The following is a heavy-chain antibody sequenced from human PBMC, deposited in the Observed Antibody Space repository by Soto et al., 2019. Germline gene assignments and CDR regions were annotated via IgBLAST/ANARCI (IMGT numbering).Heavy chain of an antibody. Sequence: QVQLVQSGDEVKKPGSSVKVSCKASGGTFSSYAISWVRQAPGQGLEWMGGIIPIFGTADYAQKVQCRVTITADESTSTAYIELSSLRTEDTTGYYCATAVLLMYSVYGMEFWGQGITVTVSS. CDR2: IIPIFGTA. J-gene: IGHJ6*02. CDR3: ATAVLLMYSVYGMEF. CDR1: GGTFSSYA. D-gene: IGHD2-15*01. V-gene: IGHV1-69*12.